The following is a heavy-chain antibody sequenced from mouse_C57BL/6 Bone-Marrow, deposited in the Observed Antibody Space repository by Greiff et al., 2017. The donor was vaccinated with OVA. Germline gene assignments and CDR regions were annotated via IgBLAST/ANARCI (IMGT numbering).Heavy chain of an antibody. CDR1: GYTFTSYW. J-gene: IGHJ3*01. CDR3: AGAWFAY. V-gene: IGHV1-64*01. CDR2: IHPNSGST. Sequence: QVQLQQPGAELVKPGASVKLSCKASGYTFTSYWMHWVKQRPGQGLEWIGMIHPNSGSTNYNEKFKSKATLTVDISSSTAYMQLSSLPAEDSAVYYCAGAWFAYWGQGTLVTVSA.